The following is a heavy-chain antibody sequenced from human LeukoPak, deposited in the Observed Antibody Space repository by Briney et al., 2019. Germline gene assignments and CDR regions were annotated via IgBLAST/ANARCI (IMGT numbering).Heavy chain of an antibody. Sequence: SQTLSLTCTVSGGSISSGDYYWSWIRQPPGKGLEWIGYMYYSGSTYYNPSLKSRVTISVDTSKNQFSLKLSSVTAADTAVYYCARDLLNEGNHLDYWGQGTLVTVSS. J-gene: IGHJ4*02. CDR2: MYYSGST. V-gene: IGHV4-30-4*01. CDR1: GGSISSGDYY. CDR3: ARDLLNEGNHLDY. D-gene: IGHD4-23*01.